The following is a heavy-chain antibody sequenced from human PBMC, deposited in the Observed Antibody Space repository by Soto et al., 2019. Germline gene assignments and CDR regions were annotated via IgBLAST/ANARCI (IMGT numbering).Heavy chain of an antibody. J-gene: IGHJ3*02. CDR3: ARAINTVRGDVINAFDI. CDR2: ISGNSNYI. CDR1: GFTFSAYS. V-gene: IGHV3-21*01. Sequence: EVQLVESGGGLVKPGGSLRLSCAASGFTFSAYSMNWVRQAPGKGLEWVSSISGNSNYIYYADSVKGRFTISRDSAKNSLYLQMNSLRAEDTAVYYCARAINTVRGDVINAFDIWGQGTMVTVSS. D-gene: IGHD3-10*01.